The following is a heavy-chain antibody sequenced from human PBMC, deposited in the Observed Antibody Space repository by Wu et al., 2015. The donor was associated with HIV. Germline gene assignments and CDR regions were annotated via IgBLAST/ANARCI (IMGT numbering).Heavy chain of an antibody. Sequence: QVQLVQSGAEVKKPGSSVKVSCKASGGTFSSYAISWVRQAPGQGLEWMGGSSRIFGTANYAQKFQGRVTITADESTSTAYMELSSLRSEDTAVYYCARDQGIAAAGTPRFLYYWGQGTLVTVSS. CDR1: GGTFSSYA. D-gene: IGHD6-13*01. V-gene: IGHV1-69*01. CDR2: SSRIFGTA. CDR3: ARDQGIAAAGTPRFLYY. J-gene: IGHJ4*02.